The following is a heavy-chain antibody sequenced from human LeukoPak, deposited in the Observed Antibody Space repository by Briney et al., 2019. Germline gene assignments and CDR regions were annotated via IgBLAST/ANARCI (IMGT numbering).Heavy chain of an antibody. J-gene: IGHJ4*02. CDR1: GFTFGSYA. Sequence: GGSLRLSCAASGFTFGSYAMSWVRQAPGKGLEWVSAISGSGGSTYYADSVKGRFTISRDNSKNTLYLQMNSLRAEDTAVYYCAKDPTDYGDHLFDYWGQGTLVTVSS. D-gene: IGHD4-17*01. CDR3: AKDPTDYGDHLFDY. CDR2: ISGSGGST. V-gene: IGHV3-23*01.